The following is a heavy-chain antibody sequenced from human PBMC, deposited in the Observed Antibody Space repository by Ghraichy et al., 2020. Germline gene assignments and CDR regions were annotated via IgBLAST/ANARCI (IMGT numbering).Heavy chain of an antibody. CDR2: IIPIFGTA. Sequence: SVKVSCKASGGTFSSYAISWVRQAPGQGLEWMGGIIPIFGTANYAQKFQGRVTITADESTSTVYMELSSLRSEDTAVYYCARSPPYSNYGHYYYYGMDVWGQGTTVTVSS. D-gene: IGHD4-11*01. CDR1: GGTFSSYA. V-gene: IGHV1-69*13. CDR3: ARSPPYSNYGHYYYYGMDV. J-gene: IGHJ6*02.